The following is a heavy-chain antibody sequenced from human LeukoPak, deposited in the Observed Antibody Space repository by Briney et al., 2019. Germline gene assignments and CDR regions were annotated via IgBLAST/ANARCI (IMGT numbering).Heavy chain of an antibody. CDR3: AKDRTYYYDRNPDYFDY. Sequence: SGGSLTLFCAASGFTFDDYGMSWVRQAPGKGLEWVSGINWNGGSTGYADSVKGRFTISRDNAKNSLYLQMNSLRAGDTALYYCAKDRTYYYDRNPDYFDYCGQGNLVTVSS. CDR1: GFTFDDYG. CDR2: INWNGGST. V-gene: IGHV3-20*04. J-gene: IGHJ4*02. D-gene: IGHD3-22*01.